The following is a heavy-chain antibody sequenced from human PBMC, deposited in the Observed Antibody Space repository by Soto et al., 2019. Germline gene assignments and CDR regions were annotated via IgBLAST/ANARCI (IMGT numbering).Heavy chain of an antibody. CDR1: GFTFSSYA. D-gene: IGHD3-22*01. V-gene: IGHV3-30-3*01. CDR3: ARDHTLYYYDSSGYYPEYFQH. Sequence: PGGSLRLSCAASGFTFSSYAMHWVRQAPGKGLEWVAVISYDGSNKYYADSVKGRFTISRDNSKNTLYLQMNSLRAEDTAVYYCARDHTLYYYDSSGYYPEYFQHWGQGT. CDR2: ISYDGSNK. J-gene: IGHJ1*01.